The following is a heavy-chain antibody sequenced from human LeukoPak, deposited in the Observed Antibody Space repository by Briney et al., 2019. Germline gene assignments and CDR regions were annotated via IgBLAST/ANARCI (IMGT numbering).Heavy chain of an antibody. V-gene: IGHV1-2*06. Sequence: ASVKVSCKASAYTFTDYYVHWVRQAPGQGLEWMGRINPSSGDTNYAQNFQGRVTMTRDTSISTAYMELSSLRSEDTAVYYCARGQQLAFDYWGQGTLVTVSS. CDR1: AYTFTDYY. J-gene: IGHJ4*02. D-gene: IGHD6-13*01. CDR3: ARGQQLAFDY. CDR2: INPSSGDT.